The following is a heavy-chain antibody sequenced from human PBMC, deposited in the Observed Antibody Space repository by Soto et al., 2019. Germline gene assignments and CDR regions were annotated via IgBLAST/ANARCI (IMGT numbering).Heavy chain of an antibody. CDR2: IWYDGSNK. Sequence: QVQLVESGGGVVQPGRSLRLSCAASGFTFSSYGMHWVRQAPGKGLEWVAVIWYDGSNKYYADSVKGRFTISRDNSKNTPYLQMNSLRAEDTAVYYCARESRWFGGVIADHPFDYWGQGTLVTVSS. V-gene: IGHV3-33*01. CDR3: ARESRWFGGVIADHPFDY. CDR1: GFTFSSYG. J-gene: IGHJ4*02. D-gene: IGHD3-16*02.